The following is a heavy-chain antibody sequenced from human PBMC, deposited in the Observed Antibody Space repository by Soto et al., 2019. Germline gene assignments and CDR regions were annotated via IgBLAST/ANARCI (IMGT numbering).Heavy chain of an antibody. Sequence: SETLSLTCTVSGGSISSGGYYWSWIRQHPGKGLEWIGYIYYSGSTYYNPSLKSRVTISVDTSKNQFSLKLSSVTAADTAVYYCARSYYDFWSGYYRYYYYYGMDVWGQGTTVTV. CDR3: ARSYYDFWSGYYRYYYYYGMDV. CDR1: GGSISSGGYY. D-gene: IGHD3-3*01. J-gene: IGHJ6*02. V-gene: IGHV4-31*03. CDR2: IYYSGST.